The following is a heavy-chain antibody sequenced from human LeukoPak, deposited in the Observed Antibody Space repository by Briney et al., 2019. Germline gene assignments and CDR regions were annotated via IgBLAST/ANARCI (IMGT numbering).Heavy chain of an antibody. J-gene: IGHJ6*03. D-gene: IGHD3-9*01. Sequence: PSETLSLTCTVSGYSISSGYYWGWIRQPPGKGLEWIGSIYHSGSTYYNPSLKSRVTISVDTSKNQFSLKLSSVTAADTAVYYCARGPSYYDILTGYYSYYYYHMDVWGKGTTVTVSS. CDR1: GYSISSGYY. CDR3: ARGPSYYDILTGYYSYYYYHMDV. CDR2: IYHSGST. V-gene: IGHV4-38-2*02.